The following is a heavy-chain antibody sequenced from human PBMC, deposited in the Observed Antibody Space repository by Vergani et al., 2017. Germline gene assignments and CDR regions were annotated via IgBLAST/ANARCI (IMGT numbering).Heavy chain of an antibody. Sequence: ELQLVESGGGLVQPGGSLRLSCAASGSTVSGNYMTWVRQAPGKGLEWVSHIYSGDETYYADSVKGRFTISRDNSKNTLYLQMNSLRAEDTAVYYCAKHYDILTGYSDPTFDYWGQGTLVTVSS. CDR2: IYSGDET. CDR3: AKHYDILTGYSDPTFDY. D-gene: IGHD3-9*01. CDR1: GSTVSGNY. J-gene: IGHJ4*02. V-gene: IGHV3-66*02.